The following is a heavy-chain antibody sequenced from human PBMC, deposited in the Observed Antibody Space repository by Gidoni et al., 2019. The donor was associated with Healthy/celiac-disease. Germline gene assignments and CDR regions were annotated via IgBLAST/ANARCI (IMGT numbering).Heavy chain of an antibody. CDR2: IYHSGST. D-gene: IGHD6-13*01. CDR3: ARGQQLAQLDY. CDR1: GGSISRSNW. V-gene: IGHV4-4*02. J-gene: IGHJ4*02. Sequence: QVQLQESGPGLVKPSGTLSLTCAVSGGSISRSNWWIWVRQPPGKGLEWIGEIYHSGSTNYNPSLKSRVTISVDNSKNQFSLKLSSVTAADTAVYYCARGQQLAQLDYWGQGTLVTVSS.